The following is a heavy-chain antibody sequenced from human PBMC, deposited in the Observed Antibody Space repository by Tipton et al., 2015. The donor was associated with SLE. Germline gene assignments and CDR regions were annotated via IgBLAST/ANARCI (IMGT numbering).Heavy chain of an antibody. CDR1: GFTFSDFA. V-gene: IGHV3-23*01. J-gene: IGHJ4*01. CDR3: AKAPDDFWSGYYYLDH. CDR2: LSGRSDFK. Sequence: SLRLSCAASGFTFSDFAMSWVRQAPGKGLEWVSSLSGRSDFKYQAGSVKGRFTISRDNSKNTLYLQMNNLRDEDTAIYYCAKAPDDFWSGYYYLDHWGPGTLVTVSS. D-gene: IGHD3-3*01.